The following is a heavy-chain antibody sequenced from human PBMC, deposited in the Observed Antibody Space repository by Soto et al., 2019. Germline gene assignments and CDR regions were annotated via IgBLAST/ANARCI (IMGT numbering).Heavy chain of an antibody. V-gene: IGHV3-30-3*01. CDR3: ARDFRAVTRRDGMDV. D-gene: IGHD4-4*01. J-gene: IGHJ6*02. Sequence: GGSLRLSCAASGFTFSSYAMHWVRQAPGKGLEWVAVISYDGSNKYYADSVKGRFTISRDNSKNTLYLQMNSLRAEDTAVYYCARDFRAVTRRDGMDVWGQGTTVTVSS. CDR1: GFTFSSYA. CDR2: ISYDGSNK.